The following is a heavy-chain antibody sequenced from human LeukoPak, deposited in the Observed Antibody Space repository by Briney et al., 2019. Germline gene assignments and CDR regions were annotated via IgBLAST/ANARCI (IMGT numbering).Heavy chain of an antibody. D-gene: IGHD1-14*01. CDR1: GGSIRSNY. Sequence: SETLSLTCTVSGGSIRSNYWSWIRQPAGKGLEWIGRIYTSGSTNYNPSLKSRVTMSIDTSNNQFSLKLSSVTAADTAVYYCARVATRRDWFDPWGQGTLVTVSS. CDR3: ARVATRRDWFDP. J-gene: IGHJ5*02. V-gene: IGHV4-4*07. CDR2: IYTSGST.